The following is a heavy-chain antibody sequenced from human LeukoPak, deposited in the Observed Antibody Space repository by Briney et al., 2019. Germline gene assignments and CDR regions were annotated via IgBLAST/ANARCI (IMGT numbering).Heavy chain of an antibody. Sequence: ASVKVSCKASGGTFSSYAISWVRQAPGQGLEWMGWINPNSGGTNYAQKFQGRVTMTRDTSISTAYMELSRLRSDDTAVYYCARGLYYYDGSGSYWGQGTLVTVSS. J-gene: IGHJ4*02. CDR1: GGTFSSYA. CDR2: INPNSGGT. V-gene: IGHV1-2*02. CDR3: ARGLYYYDGSGSY. D-gene: IGHD3-22*01.